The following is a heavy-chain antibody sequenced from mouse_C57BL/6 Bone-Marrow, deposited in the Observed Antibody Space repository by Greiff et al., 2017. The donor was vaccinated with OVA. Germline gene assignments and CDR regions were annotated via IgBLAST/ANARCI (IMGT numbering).Heavy chain of an antibody. CDR1: GYAFTNYL. CDR3: ARRDYYGSSPWFAY. CDR2: INPGSGGT. D-gene: IGHD1-1*01. V-gene: IGHV1-54*01. Sequence: VMLVESGAELVRPGTSVKVSCKASGYAFTNYLIEWVKQRPGQGLEWIGVINPGSGGTNYNEKFKGKATLTADKSSSTAYMQLSSLTSEDSAVYFCARRDYYGSSPWFAYWGQGTLVTVSA. J-gene: IGHJ3*01.